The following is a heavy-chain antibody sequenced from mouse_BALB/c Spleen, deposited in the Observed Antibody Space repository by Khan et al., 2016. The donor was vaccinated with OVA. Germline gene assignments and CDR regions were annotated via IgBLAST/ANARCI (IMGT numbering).Heavy chain of an antibody. J-gene: IGHJ3*01. Sequence: QLVQSGAELARPGASVTLSCKASGYTFTDYYINWMRQRTGQGLEWIGEIYHGSDNTYYNEKFKGKATLTADKSSSTAYMQLSSLTSEDSAVYFCAREWAAWFPYWGQGTLVTVSA. V-gene: IGHV1-77*01. CDR2: IYHGSDNT. CDR3: AREWAAWFPY. CDR1: GYTFTDYY.